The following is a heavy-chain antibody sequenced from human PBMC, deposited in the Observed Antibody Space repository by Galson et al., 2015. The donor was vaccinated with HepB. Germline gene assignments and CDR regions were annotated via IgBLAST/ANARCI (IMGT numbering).Heavy chain of an antibody. Sequence: SVKVSCKASGYTFTSYYMHWVRQAPGQGLEWMGIINPSGGSTSYAQRFQGRVTMTRDTSTSTVYMELSSLRSEDTAVYYCARGSMTTLRYFDLWGRGTLVTVSS. CDR1: GYTFTSYY. D-gene: IGHD4-17*01. CDR2: INPSGGST. CDR3: ARGSMTTLRYFDL. V-gene: IGHV1-46*01. J-gene: IGHJ2*01.